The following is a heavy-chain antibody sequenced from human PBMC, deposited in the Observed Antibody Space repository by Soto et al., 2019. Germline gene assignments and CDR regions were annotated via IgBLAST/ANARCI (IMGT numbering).Heavy chain of an antibody. CDR3: ARFGDYYDSSGYYWFDP. CDR2: IIPIFGTA. Sequence: SVKVSCKASGGTFSSYAISWVRQAPGQGLEWMGGIIPIFGTANYAQKFQGRVTITADESTSTAYMELSSLRSEDTAVYYCARFGDYYDSSGYYWFDPWGQGTLVTVSS. D-gene: IGHD3-22*01. V-gene: IGHV1-69*13. J-gene: IGHJ5*02. CDR1: GGTFSSYA.